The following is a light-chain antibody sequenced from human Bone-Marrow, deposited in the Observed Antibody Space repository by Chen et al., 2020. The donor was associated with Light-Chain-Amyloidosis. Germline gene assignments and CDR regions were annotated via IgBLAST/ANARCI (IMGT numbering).Light chain of an antibody. CDR2: EDD. CDR1: SGSIATNY. V-gene: IGLV6-57*01. CDR3: QSYQGSSQGV. J-gene: IGLJ3*02. Sequence: NFMLTQPHSGSESPGKTVIISCTRSSGSIATNYVQWYQQRPGSSPTTVIYEDDQRPSGVPDRFSGSIDRSSNSASLTISGLKTADEADYYCQSYQGSSQGVFGGGTKLTVL.